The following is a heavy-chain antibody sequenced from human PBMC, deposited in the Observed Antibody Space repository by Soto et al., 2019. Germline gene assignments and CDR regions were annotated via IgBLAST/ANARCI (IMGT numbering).Heavy chain of an antibody. D-gene: IGHD6-13*01. Sequence: ASVKVSCKASAYTFTIYYVHWVLQAPGQGPEWMGMINPSRGGTDYAQKFQGRVTMTRDTSTTTVYMELSSLRSEDTAIYYCTRSIITTAGTDAFDLWGQGTLVTVSS. CDR2: INPSRGGT. CDR3: TRSIITTAGTDAFDL. V-gene: IGHV1-46*03. J-gene: IGHJ3*01. CDR1: AYTFTIYY.